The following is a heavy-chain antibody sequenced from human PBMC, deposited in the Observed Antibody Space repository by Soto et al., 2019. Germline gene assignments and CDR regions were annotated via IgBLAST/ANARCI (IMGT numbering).Heavy chain of an antibody. D-gene: IGHD5-12*01. J-gene: IGHJ3*02. CDR2: INSDGSST. Sequence: GGSLRLSCAASGFTFSSYWMHWVRQAPGKGLVWVSRINSDGSSTSYADSVKGRFTISRDNAKNTLYLQMNSLRAEDTAVYYCARDPGMEYSGYDLSTDAFDIWGQGTMVTVSS. CDR3: ARDPGMEYSGYDLSTDAFDI. V-gene: IGHV3-74*01. CDR1: GFTFSSYW.